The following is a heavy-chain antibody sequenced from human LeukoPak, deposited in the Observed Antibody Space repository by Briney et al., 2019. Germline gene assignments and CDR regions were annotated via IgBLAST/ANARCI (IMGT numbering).Heavy chain of an antibody. CDR3: ARVVVPAAIPHWVNWFDP. J-gene: IGHJ5*02. V-gene: IGHV1-2*02. D-gene: IGHD2-2*02. CDR1: GYSFTNYY. Sequence: ASVKVSCKASGYSFTNYYMHWVRQAPGQGLEWMGWINPNSGGTNYAQKFQGRVTMTRDTSISTAYMELSRLRSDDTAVYYCARVVVPAAIPHWVNWFDPWGQGTLVTVSS. CDR2: INPNSGGT.